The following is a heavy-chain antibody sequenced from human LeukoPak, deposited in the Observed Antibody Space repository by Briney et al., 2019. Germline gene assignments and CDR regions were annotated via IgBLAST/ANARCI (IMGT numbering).Heavy chain of an antibody. D-gene: IGHD3-10*01. Sequence: GASVKVSCKASGYTFTGYYMHWVRQAPGQGLEWMGWINPNSGGTNYAQKFQGRVTMTRDTSISTAYMELSRLRSDDTAVYYCARASTGGYYYGSGSQNIDYWGQGTLVTVSS. CDR2: INPNSGGT. CDR1: GYTFTGYY. J-gene: IGHJ4*02. V-gene: IGHV1-2*02. CDR3: ARASTGGYYYGSGSQNIDY.